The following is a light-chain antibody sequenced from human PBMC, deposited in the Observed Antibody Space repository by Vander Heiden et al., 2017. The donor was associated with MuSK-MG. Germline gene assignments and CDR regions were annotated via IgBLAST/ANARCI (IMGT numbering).Light chain of an antibody. CDR2: AAS. J-gene: IGKJ5*01. Sequence: DIQMTQSPSSLSASVGDRVTITCRASQSISSYLNWYQQKPGKAPKLLIYAASSWQSGVPSRFSCSGSGTDFTLTMSSLQPEDFATYYCEQCYSSPTFGQGTRLEIK. CDR3: EQCYSSPT. V-gene: IGKV1-39*01. CDR1: QSISSY.